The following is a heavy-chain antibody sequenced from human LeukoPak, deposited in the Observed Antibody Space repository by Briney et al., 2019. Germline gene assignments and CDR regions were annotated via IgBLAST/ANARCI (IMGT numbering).Heavy chain of an antibody. Sequence: ASVKVSCKASGGTFSSYAISWLRQAPGQGLEWMGRIIPIFGTANYAQKFQGRVTITTDESTSTAYMELSSLRSEDTAVYYCASPSGVAAAGTWYLDYWGQGTLVTVSS. J-gene: IGHJ4*02. CDR1: GGTFSSYA. CDR3: ASPSGVAAAGTWYLDY. CDR2: IIPIFGTA. D-gene: IGHD6-13*01. V-gene: IGHV1-69*05.